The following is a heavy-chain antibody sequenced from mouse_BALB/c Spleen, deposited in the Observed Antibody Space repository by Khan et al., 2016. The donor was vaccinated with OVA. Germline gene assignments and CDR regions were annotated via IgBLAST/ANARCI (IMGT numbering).Heavy chain of an antibody. D-gene: IGHD1-1*01. CDR3: ARGLNYYGSLFAY. V-gene: IGHV9-1*02. Sequence: QIQLVQSGPELKKPGETVKISCKASGYTFTNFGMNWVKQAPGKALKWMGWINTSTGEPTYADDFKGRFAFSLETSASTAYLQINNLKTEDMATYFCARGLNYYGSLFAYWGQGTLVTVSA. CDR2: INTSTGEP. CDR1: GYTFTNFG. J-gene: IGHJ3*01.